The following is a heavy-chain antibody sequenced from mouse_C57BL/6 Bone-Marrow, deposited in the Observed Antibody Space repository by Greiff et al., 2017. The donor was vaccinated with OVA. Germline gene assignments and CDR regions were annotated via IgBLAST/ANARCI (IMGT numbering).Heavy chain of an antibody. V-gene: IGHV1-7*01. Sequence: VQLQQSGAELAKPGASVKLSCKASGYTFTSYWMHWVKQRPGQGLEWIGYINPSSGYTKYNQKFKDKATLTADKSSSTAYMQLSSLTYEDSAVYYCARTLFTTVVATDYFDYWGQGTTLTVSS. D-gene: IGHD1-1*01. CDR3: ARTLFTTVVATDYFDY. J-gene: IGHJ2*01. CDR2: INPSSGYT. CDR1: GYTFTSYW.